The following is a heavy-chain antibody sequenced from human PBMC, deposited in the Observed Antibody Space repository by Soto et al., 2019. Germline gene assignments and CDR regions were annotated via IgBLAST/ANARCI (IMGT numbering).Heavy chain of an antibody. Sequence: ELQVLGSGGGLVQPGGSLRLTCAASGFSLREYGTSWVRQAPGKGLEWVSFVSGSGDSTYYTDSVKGRFTISRDSSKNTVCLQMNSLRAEDTAVYYCATSNYAERDWGQGTLVTVSS. V-gene: IGHV3-23*01. D-gene: IGHD3-16*01. J-gene: IGHJ4*02. CDR3: ATSNYAERD. CDR2: VSGSGDST. CDR1: GFSLREYG.